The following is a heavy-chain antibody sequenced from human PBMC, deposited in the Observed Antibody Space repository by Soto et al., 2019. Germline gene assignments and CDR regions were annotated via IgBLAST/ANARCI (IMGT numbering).Heavy chain of an antibody. Sequence: SETLSLTCTVSGGSVSSGSYYWSWIRQPPGKGLEWIGYIYYSGSTNYNPSLKSRVTISVDTSKNQFSPKLSSVTASDTAVYYCARAEKPNDSSGYYYVGFRHINYFDYWGQGTLVTVSS. CDR1: GGSVSSGSYY. J-gene: IGHJ4*02. D-gene: IGHD3-22*01. CDR3: ARAEKPNDSSGYYYVGFRHINYFDY. V-gene: IGHV4-61*01. CDR2: IYYSGST.